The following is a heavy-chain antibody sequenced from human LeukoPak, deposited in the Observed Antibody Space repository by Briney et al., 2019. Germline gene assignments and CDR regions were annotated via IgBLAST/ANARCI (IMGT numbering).Heavy chain of an antibody. D-gene: IGHD4-17*01. J-gene: IGHJ4*02. Sequence: PGGPLRLSRAASGFTFSSYAMSWVRQAPGKGLEWVSAISGSGGSTYYADSVKGRFTISRDNSKNTLYLQMNSLRAEDTAVYYCAKDHKGIYGDYSYYFDYWGQGTLVTVSS. CDR1: GFTFSSYA. V-gene: IGHV3-23*01. CDR2: ISGSGGST. CDR3: AKDHKGIYGDYSYYFDY.